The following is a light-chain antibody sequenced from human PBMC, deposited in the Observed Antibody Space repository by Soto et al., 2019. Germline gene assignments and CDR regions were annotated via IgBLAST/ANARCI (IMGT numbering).Light chain of an antibody. V-gene: IGKV1-39*01. CDR2: TAT. J-gene: IGKJ2*01. Sequence: DIQMTQSPSSLAASVGDRVTITCRTSQNIDTYLNWYRQTPGKSPQLLIYTATNLQGGVPSRFRGSGYGTDFTLTISSLKPDDFATYYCQQSYSPPRTFGQGTKVDIK. CDR3: QQSYSPPRT. CDR1: QNIDTY.